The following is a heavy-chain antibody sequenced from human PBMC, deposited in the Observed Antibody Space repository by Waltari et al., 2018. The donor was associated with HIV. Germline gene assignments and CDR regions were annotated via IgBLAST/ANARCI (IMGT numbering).Heavy chain of an antibody. CDR2: IIPILGIA. CDR1: GGTFSSYT. J-gene: IGHJ6*02. CDR3: ARDRFGQRLSIYYYGMDV. D-gene: IGHD6-25*01. Sequence: QVQLVQSGAEVKKPGSSVKVSCKASGGTFSSYTISWVRQAPGQGLEWMGRIIPILGIANYAQKFQGRVTITADKSTSTAYMELSSLRSEDTAVYYCARDRFGQRLSIYYYGMDVWGQGTTVTVSS. V-gene: IGHV1-69*08.